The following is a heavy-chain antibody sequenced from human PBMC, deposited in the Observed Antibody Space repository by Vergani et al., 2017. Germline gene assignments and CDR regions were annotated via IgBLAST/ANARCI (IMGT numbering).Heavy chain of an antibody. CDR3: ARGCETTWVDFQH. CDR1: GGSISSGSYH. CDR2: IYTSGST. D-gene: IGHD1-7*01. V-gene: IGHV4-61*02. J-gene: IGHJ1*01. Sequence: QVQLQESGPGLVKPSQTLSLTCTVSGGSISSGSYHWSWIRQPAGKGLEWIGRIYTSGSTNYNPSLKSRVTISVDTSKNQFSLDLSSVTAADTAVYYCARGCETTWVDFQHWGQGTLVTVSS.